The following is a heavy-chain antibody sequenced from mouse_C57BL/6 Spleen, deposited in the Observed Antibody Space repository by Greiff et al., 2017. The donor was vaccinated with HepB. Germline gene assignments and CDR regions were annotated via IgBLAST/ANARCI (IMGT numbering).Heavy chain of an antibody. CDR2: IDPSDSYT. Sequence: QVQLQQPGAELVMPGASVKLSCKASGYTLTSYWMHWVKQRPGQGLEWIGEIDPSDSYTNYNQKFKGKSTLTVDKSSSTAYMQLSSLTSEDSAVYYCARPLPSYWYFDVWGTGTTVTVSS. J-gene: IGHJ1*03. CDR3: ARPLPSYWYFDV. V-gene: IGHV1-69*01. CDR1: GYTLTSYW.